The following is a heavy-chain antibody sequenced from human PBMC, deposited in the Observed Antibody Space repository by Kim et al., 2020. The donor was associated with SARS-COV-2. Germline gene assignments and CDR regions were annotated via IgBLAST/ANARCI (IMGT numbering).Heavy chain of an antibody. CDR1: GFTFSGSA. V-gene: IGHV3-73*01. Sequence: GGSLRLSCAASGFTFSGSAMHWVRQASGTGLEWVGRIRSKANSYATAYAASVKGRFTISRDDSKNTAYLQMNSLKTEDTAVYYCTRHAGYDYVWGSYRQPWGQGTLVTVSS. D-gene: IGHD3-16*02. CDR2: IRSKANSYAT. J-gene: IGHJ5*02. CDR3: TRHAGYDYVWGSYRQP.